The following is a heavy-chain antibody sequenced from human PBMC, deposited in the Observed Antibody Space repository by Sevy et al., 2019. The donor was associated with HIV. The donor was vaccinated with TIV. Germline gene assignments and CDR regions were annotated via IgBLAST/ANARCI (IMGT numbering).Heavy chain of an antibody. Sequence: ASVKVSCKVSGKTLTQLSMHWVRQAPGKGLEWMGSYDPEDDKRIYAQKFQGRVTMTEDTSTDTAYMELRFLGSEDTAVYYCATTKDYYGSSGSPFDYWGQGTLVTVSS. CDR1: GKTLTQLS. CDR2: YDPEDDKR. V-gene: IGHV1-24*01. J-gene: IGHJ4*02. CDR3: ATTKDYYGSSGSPFDY. D-gene: IGHD3-22*01.